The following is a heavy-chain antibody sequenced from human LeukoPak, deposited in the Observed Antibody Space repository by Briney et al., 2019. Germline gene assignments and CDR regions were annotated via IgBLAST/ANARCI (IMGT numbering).Heavy chain of an antibody. J-gene: IGHJ3*02. D-gene: IGHD3-22*01. V-gene: IGHV3-66*01. CDR1: GFTFSSYN. CDR3: ARVLAPTLPVILPGAFDI. Sequence: GGSLRLSCAASGFTFSSYNMNWVRQAPGKGLEWVSVIYSDGSTYYGDSLKGRFTISRDNFRNTLNLQMNSLRTEDTAVYYCARVLAPTLPVILPGAFDIWGQGTMVTVAS. CDR2: IYSDGST.